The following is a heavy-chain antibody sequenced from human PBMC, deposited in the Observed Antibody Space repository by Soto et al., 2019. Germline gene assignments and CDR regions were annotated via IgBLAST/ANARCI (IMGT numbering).Heavy chain of an antibody. CDR1: GYTFTGYY. CDR3: ARDRVQWLVPSYYYYYGMDV. Sequence: ASVKVSCKASGYTFTGYYMHWVRQAPGQGLEWMGWINPNSGGTNYAQKFQGWVTMTRDTSISTAYMELSRLRSDDTAVYYCARDRVQWLVPSYYYYYGMDVWGHGTTVTVSS. D-gene: IGHD6-19*01. CDR2: INPNSGGT. V-gene: IGHV1-2*04. J-gene: IGHJ6*02.